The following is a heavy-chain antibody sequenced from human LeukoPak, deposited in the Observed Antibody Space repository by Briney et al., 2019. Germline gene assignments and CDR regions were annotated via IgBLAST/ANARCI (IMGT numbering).Heavy chain of an antibody. V-gene: IGHV3-7*03. D-gene: IGHD5-12*01. J-gene: IGHJ4*02. Sequence: GGSLRLSCAASGFTFSSYWMSWVRQAPGKGLEWVANIKQDGSEKYYVDSVKGRFTISRDNAKNSLYLQMNSLRAEDTALYYRAKDHSGYGPGVGYFDYWGQGTLVTVSS. CDR1: GFTFSSYW. CDR3: AKDHSGYGPGVGYFDY. CDR2: IKQDGSEK.